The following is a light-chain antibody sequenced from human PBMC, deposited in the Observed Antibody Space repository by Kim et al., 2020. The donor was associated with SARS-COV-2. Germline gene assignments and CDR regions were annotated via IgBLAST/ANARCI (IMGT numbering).Light chain of an antibody. V-gene: IGLV4-69*01. CDR1: SGHSSYA. CDR3: QTWGTGYWV. Sequence: ASVKLTCTLSSGHSSYAIAWHQQQPEKGPRYLMNLNSDGSHSKGDGIPDRFSASTSGAERYLTISSLQSEDEADYYCQTWGTGYWVFGGGTKLTVL. CDR2: LNSDGSH. J-gene: IGLJ3*02.